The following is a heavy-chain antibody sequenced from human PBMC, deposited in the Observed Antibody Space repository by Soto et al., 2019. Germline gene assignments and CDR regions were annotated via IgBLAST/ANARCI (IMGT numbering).Heavy chain of an antibody. CDR3: ASDLVGASDSYGLDV. Sequence: GGSLRLSCAASGFTFSNYGMHWVRQAPGKGLEWVAIIWHDGNNKYYADSVRGRFIISRDNSKNRLYLQMNSLRAEDTAVYYCASDLVGASDSYGLDVWGQGSPVTVSS. D-gene: IGHD1-26*01. V-gene: IGHV3-33*01. J-gene: IGHJ6*02. CDR1: GFTFSNYG. CDR2: IWHDGNNK.